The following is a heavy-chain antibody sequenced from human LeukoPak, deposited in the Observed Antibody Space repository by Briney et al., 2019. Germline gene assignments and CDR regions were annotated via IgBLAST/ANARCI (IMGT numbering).Heavy chain of an antibody. Sequence: ASEKVSCKASGYTFTSYGISWVRQAPGQGLEWMGWISAYNGNTNYAQKLQGRVTMTTDTSTSTAYMELRSLRSDDTAVYYCARDHGYCSGGSCYSGEVDYWGQGTLVTVSS. CDR3: ARDHGYCSGGSCYSGEVDY. V-gene: IGHV1-18*01. J-gene: IGHJ4*02. CDR2: ISAYNGNT. D-gene: IGHD2-15*01. CDR1: GYTFTSYG.